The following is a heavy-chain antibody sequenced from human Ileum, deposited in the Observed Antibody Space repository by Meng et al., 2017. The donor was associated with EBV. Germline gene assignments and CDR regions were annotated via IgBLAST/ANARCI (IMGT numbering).Heavy chain of an antibody. CDR3: ANFHHDGSAVYRDY. CDR2: IYHGGFI. V-gene: IGHV4-4*02. Sequence: HAAGPGLGKPVGTLSLAGRDSGGSSRGLYGCSWVSQPPGKVLDGIGEIYHGGFINYNPSLKSRVTISIDESKNQFSLRLTSVTAADTAVYYCANFHHDGSAVYRDYWGQGTLVTVSS. CDR1: GGSSRGLYG. D-gene: IGHD3-10*01. J-gene: IGHJ4*02.